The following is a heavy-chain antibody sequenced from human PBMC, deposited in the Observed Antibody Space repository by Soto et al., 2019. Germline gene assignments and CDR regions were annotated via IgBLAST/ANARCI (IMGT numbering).Heavy chain of an antibody. CDR2: IYYSGST. J-gene: IGHJ5*02. Sequence: QLQLQESGPGLVKPSETLSLTCTVSGGSISSSSYYWGWIRQPPGKGLEWIGSIYYSGSTYYNPSRKSRVTITVDTSKNQFSLKLSSVTAADTAVYYWASLPPRPLGHRSWFDPWGQGTLVTVSS. CDR1: GGSISSSSYY. CDR3: ASLPPRPLGHRSWFDP. V-gene: IGHV4-39*01. D-gene: IGHD1-26*01.